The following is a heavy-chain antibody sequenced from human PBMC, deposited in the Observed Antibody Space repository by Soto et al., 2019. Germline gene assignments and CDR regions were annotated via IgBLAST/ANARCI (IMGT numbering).Heavy chain of an antibody. J-gene: IGHJ4*02. CDR1: GFTFDDYA. Sequence: GGSLRLSCAASGFTFDDYAMYWVRQVLGKGLEWVSSISWNSGNIGYADSVKGRFTTSRDNAENSLYLQMNSLRAEDTGVYYCARTIEATGNRPLDYWGQGTLVTVSS. D-gene: IGHD6-13*01. CDR3: ARTIEATGNRPLDY. CDR2: ISWNSGNI. V-gene: IGHV3-9*01.